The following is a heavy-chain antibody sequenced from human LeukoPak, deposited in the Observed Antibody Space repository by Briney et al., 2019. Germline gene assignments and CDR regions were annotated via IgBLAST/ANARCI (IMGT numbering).Heavy chain of an antibody. CDR2: IYYSGST. V-gene: IGHV4-59*12. D-gene: IGHD1-26*01. CDR1: GGSISSYY. Sequence: SETLSLTCTVSGGSISSYYWSWIRQPPGKGLEWIGSIYYSGSTYYNPSLKSRVTISVDTSKNQFSLKLSSVTAADTAVYYCARDLVGANYYFDYWGQGTLVTVSS. CDR3: ARDLVGANYYFDY. J-gene: IGHJ4*02.